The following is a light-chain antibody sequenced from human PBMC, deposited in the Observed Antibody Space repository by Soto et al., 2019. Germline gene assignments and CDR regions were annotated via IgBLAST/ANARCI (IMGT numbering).Light chain of an antibody. CDR2: GAS. Sequence: EIVLTQSPGTLSLSPGERATLSCRASQSVSSSYLAWYQQKPGQAPRLLIYGASSRATGIPDRFSGSGSGTEFTLTISSLQPDDFATYYCHQYSSYSWTFGQGTKVDIK. J-gene: IGKJ1*01. CDR1: QSVSSSY. CDR3: HQYSSYSWT. V-gene: IGKV3-20*01.